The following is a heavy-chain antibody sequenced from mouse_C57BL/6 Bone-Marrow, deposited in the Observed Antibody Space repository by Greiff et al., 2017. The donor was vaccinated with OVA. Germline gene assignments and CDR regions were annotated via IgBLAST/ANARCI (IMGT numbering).Heavy chain of an antibody. CDR3: ASNYGDWYGDV. D-gene: IGHD2-1*01. V-gene: IGHV1-74*01. CDR1: GYTFTSYW. CDR2: LHPSDSDT. Sequence: QVQLQQPGAELVKPGASVKVSCKASGYTFTSYWMHWVKQRPGQGLEWIGRLHPSDSDTNYNQKFKGKATLTVDKSSSTAYMQLSSLTSEDSAVYYCASNYGDWYGDVWGTGTTVTVSS. J-gene: IGHJ1*03.